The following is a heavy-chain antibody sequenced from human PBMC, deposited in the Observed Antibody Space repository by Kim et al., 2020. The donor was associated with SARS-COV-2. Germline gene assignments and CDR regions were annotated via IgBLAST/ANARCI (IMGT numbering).Heavy chain of an antibody. CDR2: GST. J-gene: IGHJ6*02. Sequence: GSTNYNPSLKSRVTMSVDTSKNQVSLKPSSVTAADTAVYYCARTGAMDVWGQGTTVTVSS. CDR3: ARTGAMDV. V-gene: IGHV4-4*07.